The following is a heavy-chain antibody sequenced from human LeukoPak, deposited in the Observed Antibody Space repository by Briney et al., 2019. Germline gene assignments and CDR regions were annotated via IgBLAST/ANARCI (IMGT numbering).Heavy chain of an antibody. V-gene: IGHV5-51*01. J-gene: IGHJ4*02. CDR3: ARLERGRYSYGSFDY. CDR2: IYPGDTVT. Sequence: GEPMNSSWKGSEYSFTSYWIGWVRQIPGKGLEWRGIIYPGDTVTRNSPSLQGQGTVSAYKSISTAYLQWGSLKASDTAMYYCARLERGRYSYGSFDYWGQGTLVTVSS. D-gene: IGHD5-18*01. CDR1: EYSFTSYW.